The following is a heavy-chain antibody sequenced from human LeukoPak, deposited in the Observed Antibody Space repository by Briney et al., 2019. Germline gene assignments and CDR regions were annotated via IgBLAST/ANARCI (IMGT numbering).Heavy chain of an antibody. Sequence: WASVKVSCKASGYTFTSYGISWVRQAPGQGLEWMGWISAYNGNTNYAQKLQGRVTMSTDTSTGTAYMELKSLRSVDTAVYYCARDSARPVGATGPAFDYWGQGTLVTVSS. D-gene: IGHD1-26*01. CDR1: GYTFTSYG. CDR3: ARDSARPVGATGPAFDY. J-gene: IGHJ4*02. V-gene: IGHV1-18*01. CDR2: ISAYNGNT.